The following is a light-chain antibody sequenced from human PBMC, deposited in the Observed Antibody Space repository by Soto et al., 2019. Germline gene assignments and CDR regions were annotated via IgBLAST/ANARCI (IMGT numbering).Light chain of an antibody. CDR3: AAWDDSLNAYV. CDR2: SNN. J-gene: IGLJ1*01. V-gene: IGLV1-44*01. Sequence: QSVLTQPPSASGTPGQRVTISCSGSSSNIGSNIVNWYQQLPETAPKVLIYSNNQRPSGVPDRFSGSKSGTSASLAISGLQSEDETDYYCAAWDDSLNAYVFGTGTKVTVL. CDR1: SSNIGSNI.